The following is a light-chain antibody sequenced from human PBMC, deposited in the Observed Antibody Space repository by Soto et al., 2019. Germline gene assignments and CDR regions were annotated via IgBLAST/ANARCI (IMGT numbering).Light chain of an antibody. CDR1: QGISNY. CDR2: AAS. V-gene: IGKV1-27*01. CDR3: QNYQNYGSVPIT. J-gene: IGKJ5*01. Sequence: DIQMTQSPSSLSASVGDRVTITCRASQGISNYLAWYQQKPGKVPKLLIYAASALQSGVPSRFSGSGSGTDFALTISSLQPEDVATYYCQNYQNYGSVPITFGQGTRLEIK.